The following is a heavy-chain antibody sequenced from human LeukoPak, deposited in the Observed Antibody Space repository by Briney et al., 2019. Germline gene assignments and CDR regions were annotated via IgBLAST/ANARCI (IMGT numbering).Heavy chain of an antibody. CDR3: AKVASRFYYYYMDV. Sequence: GGSLRLSCAASGFTFSSYGMPWVRQAPGKGLEWVAVLWYDGSNKYYADSVKGRFTISRDNSKNTLYLQMNSLRAEDTAVYYCAKVASRFYYYYMDVWGKGTTVTVSS. J-gene: IGHJ6*03. D-gene: IGHD3-3*01. CDR1: GFTFSSYG. CDR2: LWYDGSNK. V-gene: IGHV3-33*06.